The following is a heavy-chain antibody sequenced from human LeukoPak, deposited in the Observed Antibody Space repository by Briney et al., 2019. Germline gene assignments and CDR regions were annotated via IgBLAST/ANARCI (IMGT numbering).Heavy chain of an antibody. CDR1: GFTFSRYS. V-gene: IGHV3-21*01. D-gene: IGHD6-25*01. J-gene: IGHJ3*02. CDR3: ARRSAAKDAFDI. CDR2: ISISSNYI. Sequence: MPGGSLRLSCAASGFTFSRYSMNWGRQAPGKVLDWVSSISISSNYIYYPDSLKGRFTISRDNAKNTLYLQMNSLRAEDTAVYYCARRSAAKDAFDIWGQGTKVTVSS.